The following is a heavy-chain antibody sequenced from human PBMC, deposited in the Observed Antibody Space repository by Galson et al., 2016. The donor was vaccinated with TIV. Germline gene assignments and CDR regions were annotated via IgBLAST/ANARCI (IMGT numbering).Heavy chain of an antibody. J-gene: IGHJ3*02. CDR2: SYYSGDT. CDR3: ARHREWELGSFDI. D-gene: IGHD1-7*01. Sequence: LSLTCTVSGGSLSSSTYYWGWIRQAPGKGLEWIGSSYYSGDTYYNPSLKSRLTVSVDTSKNHFSLKLNGVTATDTAVYYCARHREWELGSFDIWGQGTMVTVSS. CDR1: GGSLSSSTYY. V-gene: IGHV4-39*01.